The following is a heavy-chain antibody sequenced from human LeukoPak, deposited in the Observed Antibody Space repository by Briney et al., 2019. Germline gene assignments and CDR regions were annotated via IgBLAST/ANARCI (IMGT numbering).Heavy chain of an antibody. J-gene: IGHJ3*02. V-gene: IGHV1-2*02. Sequence: GASVKVSCKASGYTFTGYYMHWVRQAPGQGLEWMGWINPNSGGTNYAQKFQGRVTMTRDTSISTAYMELSRLRSGDAAVYYCARDLSGDAFDIWGQGTMVTVSS. CDR1: GYTFTGYY. CDR2: INPNSGGT. CDR3: ARDLSGDAFDI.